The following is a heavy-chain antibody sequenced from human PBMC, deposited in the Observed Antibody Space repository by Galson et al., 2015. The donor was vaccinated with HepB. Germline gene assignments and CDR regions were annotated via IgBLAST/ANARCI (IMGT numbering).Heavy chain of an antibody. CDR1: GYSFPSYW. Sequence: QSGAEVTKPGESLKISCTGSGYSFPSYWIGWVRQMPGKGLEWMGIIYPGDSDTRYSPSFQGQVTISADKSISTAYLQWSSLKASDTAMYDCARHRGDGRYRSSIDYWGQGTLVTVSS. CDR2: IYPGDSDT. CDR3: ARHRGDGRYRSSIDY. V-gene: IGHV5-51*01. J-gene: IGHJ4*02. D-gene: IGHD1-1*01.